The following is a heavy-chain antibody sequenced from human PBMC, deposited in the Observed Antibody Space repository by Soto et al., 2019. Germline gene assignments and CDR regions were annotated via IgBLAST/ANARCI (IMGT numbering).Heavy chain of an antibody. CDR1: GFTFSCYA. Sequence: PGGSLRLSCVASGFTFSCYAMSWVRQAPGKGLEWVPAISGSGGVTYYPDSVKGRFTISRDNSRNTLYLQTNSLRAEDTAVYFCAKLGFVTVSYYGLDVWGQGTTVTVSS. CDR3: AKLGFVTVSYYGLDV. J-gene: IGHJ6*02. CDR2: ISGSGGVT. D-gene: IGHD2-8*01. V-gene: IGHV3-23*01.